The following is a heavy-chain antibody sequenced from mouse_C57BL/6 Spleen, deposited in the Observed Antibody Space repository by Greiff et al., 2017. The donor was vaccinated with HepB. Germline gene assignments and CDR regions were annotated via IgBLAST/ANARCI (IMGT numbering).Heavy chain of an antibody. Sequence: QVQLQQSGAELVRPGTSVKVSCKASGYAFTNYLIEWVKQRPGQGLEWIGVINPGSGGTNYNEKFKGKATLTADKYSSTAYMQLSSLTSEDSAVYFCARSGSTVVAWYFDVWGTGTTVTVSS. CDR3: ARSGSTVVAWYFDV. V-gene: IGHV1-54*01. D-gene: IGHD1-1*01. J-gene: IGHJ1*03. CDR1: GYAFTNYL. CDR2: INPGSGGT.